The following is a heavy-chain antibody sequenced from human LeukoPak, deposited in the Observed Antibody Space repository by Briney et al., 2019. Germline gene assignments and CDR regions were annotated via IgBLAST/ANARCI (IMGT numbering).Heavy chain of an antibody. Sequence: SETLSLTCTVSGGSISSGGYYWSWIRQHPRKGLEWIGYIYYSGSTYYNPSLKSRVTISVDTSKNQFSLKLSSVTAADTAVYYCARDYYDSSGSVWGQGTMVTVSS. CDR1: GGSISSGGYY. J-gene: IGHJ3*01. CDR3: ARDYYDSSGSV. V-gene: IGHV4-31*03. CDR2: IYYSGST. D-gene: IGHD3-22*01.